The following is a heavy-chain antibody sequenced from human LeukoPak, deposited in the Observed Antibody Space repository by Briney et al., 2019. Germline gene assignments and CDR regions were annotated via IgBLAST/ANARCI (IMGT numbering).Heavy chain of an antibody. V-gene: IGHV3-23*01. J-gene: IGHJ4*02. CDR2: ISGSGDST. CDR1: GFTFSSYG. D-gene: IGHD4-11*01. Sequence: GGSLRLSCAVSGFTFSSYGMNWVRQAPGKGLEWVSTISGSGDSTHYADSVKGRFTISRDNSKNTLYLQMNSLRAEDTAVYYCARDDYKGALDYWGQGTLVTVSS. CDR3: ARDDYKGALDY.